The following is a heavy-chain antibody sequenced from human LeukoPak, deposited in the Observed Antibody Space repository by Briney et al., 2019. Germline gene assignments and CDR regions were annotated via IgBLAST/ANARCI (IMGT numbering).Heavy chain of an antibody. CDR3: ARDQGGVGY. J-gene: IGHJ4*02. Sequence: GGSLRLSCAASGFSLSSYGMTWVRQAPGKGLEWVSYISSFSGTINYADSVKGRFTISRDNAKNSLYLQMNSLRAEDTAVYYCARDQGGVGYWGQGTLVTVSS. V-gene: IGHV3-48*01. CDR2: ISSFSGTI. D-gene: IGHD3-16*01. CDR1: GFSLSSYG.